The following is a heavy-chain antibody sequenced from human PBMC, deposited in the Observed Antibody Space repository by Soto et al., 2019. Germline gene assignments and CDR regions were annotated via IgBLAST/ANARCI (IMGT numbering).Heavy chain of an antibody. CDR2: IYYGGST. D-gene: IGHD4-17*01. J-gene: IGHJ4*02. Sequence: QVQLQESGPGLVKPSETLSLTCTVSGDSISSYYWSWIRHPPGKGLEWIGHIYYGGSTNYKPSLKRRDTISVDTSKNQFFLKLRSVTAADTAVYYCARGEYYGELDYWGQGTLVTVSS. CDR3: ARGEYYGELDY. V-gene: IGHV4-59*01. CDR1: GDSISSYY.